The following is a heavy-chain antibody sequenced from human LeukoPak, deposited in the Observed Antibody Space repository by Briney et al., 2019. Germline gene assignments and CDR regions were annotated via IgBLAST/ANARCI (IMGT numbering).Heavy chain of an antibody. Sequence: ASVKVSCKTSGYTFTSYGISWVRQAPGQGLEWMGWISAYNGNTNYAQKVQGRVTMTTDISTSTAHMELRSLRSDDTAVYYCARHPTKPGYSSSWYFFDYWGQGTLVTVSS. CDR2: ISAYNGNT. D-gene: IGHD6-13*01. J-gene: IGHJ4*02. CDR3: ARHPTKPGYSSSWYFFDY. CDR1: GYTFTSYG. V-gene: IGHV1-18*01.